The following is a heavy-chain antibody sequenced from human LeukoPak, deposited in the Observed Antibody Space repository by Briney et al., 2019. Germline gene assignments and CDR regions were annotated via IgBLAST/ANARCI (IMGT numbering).Heavy chain of an antibody. CDR1: GYTFTSYG. CDR3: ARDIGVVPAAPTDYYYMDV. CDR2: ISAYNGNT. V-gene: IGHV1-18*01. D-gene: IGHD2-2*01. J-gene: IGHJ6*03. Sequence: ASVKVSCKASGYTFTSYGISWVRQAPGQGLEWMGWISAYNGNTNYVQKLQGRVTMTTDTSTRTAYMELRSMRSDDAAVYSCARDIGVVPAAPTDYYYMDVWGKGTTVTASS.